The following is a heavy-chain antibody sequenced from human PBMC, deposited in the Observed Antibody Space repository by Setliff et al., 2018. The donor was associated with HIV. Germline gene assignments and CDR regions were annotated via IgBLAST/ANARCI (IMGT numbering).Heavy chain of an antibody. CDR3: ASTSGSGSAAVGDI. CDR1: GGSISSYY. V-gene: IGHV4-34*01. J-gene: IGHJ3*02. CDR2: INHSGST. Sequence: LSLTCTVSGGSISSYYWSWIRQPPGKGLEWIGEINHSGSTNYNPSLKSRVTISVDTSKNQFSLKLSSVTAADTAVYYCASTSGSGSAAVGDIWGQGTMVTVSS. D-gene: IGHD1-26*01.